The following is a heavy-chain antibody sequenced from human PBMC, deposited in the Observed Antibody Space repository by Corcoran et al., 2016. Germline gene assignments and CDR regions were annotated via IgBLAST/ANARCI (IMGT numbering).Heavy chain of an antibody. J-gene: IGHJ4*02. V-gene: IGHV3-15*01. Sequence: EVQLVESGGGLVKPGGSLRLSCAASGFTFSNAWMSWVRQAPGKGLEWVGRIKSKTDGGTTDYAAPGKGRFTISRDDSKNKLYLQMNSLKTEDTAVYYCTTVGYSYGAPHYYFDYWGQGTLVTVSS. D-gene: IGHD5-18*01. CDR2: IKSKTDGGTT. CDR1: GFTFSNAW. CDR3: TTVGYSYGAPHYYFDY.